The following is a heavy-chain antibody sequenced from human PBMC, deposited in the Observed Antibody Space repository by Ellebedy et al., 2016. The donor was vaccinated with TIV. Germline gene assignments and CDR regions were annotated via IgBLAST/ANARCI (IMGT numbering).Heavy chain of an antibody. D-gene: IGHD6-19*01. Sequence: SETLSLXXTVSGGSISSGSYYWSWIRQPAGKGLEWIGRIYTSGSTNYNPSLKSRVTMSVDTSKNQFSLKLSSVTAADTAVYYCARIGDQQWPYYYGMDVWGQGTTVTVSS. V-gene: IGHV4-61*02. J-gene: IGHJ6*02. CDR3: ARIGDQQWPYYYGMDV. CDR1: GGSISSGSYY. CDR2: IYTSGST.